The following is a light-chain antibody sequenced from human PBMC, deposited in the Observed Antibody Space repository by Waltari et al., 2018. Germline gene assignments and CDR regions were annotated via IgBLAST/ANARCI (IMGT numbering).Light chain of an antibody. CDR3: QQYNSYSGT. V-gene: IGKV1-5*01. Sequence: DIQMTQSPSTLSASVGDRVPITCRASQSISSWLAWYQQKPGKAPDLLIYAASSLESGVPSRFSGSGSGTEFTLTISSLQPDDFATYYCQQYNSYSGTFGQGTKVEIK. J-gene: IGKJ1*01. CDR2: AAS. CDR1: QSISSW.